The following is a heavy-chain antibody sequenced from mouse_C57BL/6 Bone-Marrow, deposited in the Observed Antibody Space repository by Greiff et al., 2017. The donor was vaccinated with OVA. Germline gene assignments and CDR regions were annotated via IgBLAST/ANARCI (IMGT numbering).Heavy chain of an antibody. CDR1: GYTFTSYW. CDR3: ARWKLLFDY. CDR2: IDPSDSYT. V-gene: IGHV1-69*01. J-gene: IGHJ2*01. Sequence: QVQLQQPGAELVMPGASVKLSCKASGYTFTSYWMHWVKQRPGQGLEWIGEIDPSDSYTNYNQKFKGKSTLTVDKSSSTAYMQLSSLTSEDSAVYYCARWKLLFDYWGQGTTLTVSS.